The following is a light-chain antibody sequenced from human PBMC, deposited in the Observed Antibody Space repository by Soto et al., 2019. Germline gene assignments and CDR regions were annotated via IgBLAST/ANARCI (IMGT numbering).Light chain of an antibody. CDR3: QQRSNWPSLT. CDR1: QSVSSY. V-gene: IGKV3-11*01. CDR2: DAS. Sequence: EIVLTQSPATLSLSPGERATLSCRASQSVSSYLAWYQQKPGQAPRLLIYDASNRATGIPARFSGSGSGTDVTHTISSLEPEDFAVYYCQQRSNWPSLTLGGGTKVEIK. J-gene: IGKJ4*01.